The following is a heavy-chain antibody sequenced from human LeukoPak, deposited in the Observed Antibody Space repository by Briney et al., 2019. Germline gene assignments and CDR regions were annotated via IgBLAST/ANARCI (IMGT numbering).Heavy chain of an antibody. CDR1: GFTFSSYG. V-gene: IGHV3-23*01. CDR3: AREVRGSSWYKAYYYYYYMDV. J-gene: IGHJ6*03. Sequence: GGSLRLSCAASGFTFSSYGMSWVRQAPGKGLEWVSAISGSGGSTYYADSVKGRFTISRDNSKNTLYLQMNSLRAEDTAVYYCAREVRGSSWYKAYYYYYYMDVWGKGTTVTVSS. D-gene: IGHD6-13*01. CDR2: ISGSGGST.